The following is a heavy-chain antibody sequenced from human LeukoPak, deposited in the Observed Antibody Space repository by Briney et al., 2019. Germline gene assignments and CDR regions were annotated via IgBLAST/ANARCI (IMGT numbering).Heavy chain of an antibody. CDR1: GFTLSNYA. Sequence: GGSLRLSCAASGFTLSNYAMNWVRQAPGKGLEWVSAISGSGGSTYYADSVKGRFTISRDNSKNTLYLQMNSLRAEDTAVYYCAKDLAPNKITIFGVVMGYWGQGTLVTVSS. CDR3: AKDLAPNKITIFGVVMGY. J-gene: IGHJ4*02. V-gene: IGHV3-23*01. CDR2: ISGSGGST. D-gene: IGHD3-3*01.